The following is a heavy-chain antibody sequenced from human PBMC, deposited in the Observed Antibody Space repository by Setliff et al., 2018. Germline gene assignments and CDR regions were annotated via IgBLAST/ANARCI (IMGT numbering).Heavy chain of an antibody. CDR1: GDSISDAS. CDR2: VFYNGAA. CDR3: ARGGTYRYFDH. V-gene: IGHV4-59*01. Sequence: NPSETLSLTCTVSGDSISDASIMAWIRQPPGKGLEFIGYVFYNGAAKYDPSLKSRVTMSVDTSKTQFSLKLNSMTTADTAVYYCARGGTYRYFDHWGQGALVTVSS. J-gene: IGHJ4*02.